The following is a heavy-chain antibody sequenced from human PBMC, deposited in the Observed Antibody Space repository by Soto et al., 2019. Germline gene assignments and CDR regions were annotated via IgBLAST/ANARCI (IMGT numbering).Heavy chain of an antibody. CDR2: ISSSGSTI. V-gene: IGHV3-48*03. CDR1: GFTLSSYE. CDR3: ATEADYGGTSG. Sequence: AGALRLSCAASGFTLSSYEMNWVRQAPGKGLEWVSYISSSGSTIYYPDSVKARFTISRDNANNSLYLQMNSPRAENTAVYYWATEADYGGTSGWGQGTLVTVSS. J-gene: IGHJ4*02. D-gene: IGHD4-17*01.